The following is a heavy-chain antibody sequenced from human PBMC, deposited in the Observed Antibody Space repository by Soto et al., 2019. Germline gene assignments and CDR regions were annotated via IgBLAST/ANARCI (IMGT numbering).Heavy chain of an antibody. V-gene: IGHV3-53*01. Sequence: DVQLVESGGGLIQPGGSLRPSCAASGFTVSGKKYLAWVRQAPGKGLEWVSALYDVDGTFYADSVKGRFTTSGDSSRTIVYLQMNSLRPDDTAVYYCATWHLREHAYDIWGQGTAVTVSS. CDR2: LYDVDGT. CDR3: ATWHLREHAYDI. CDR1: GFTVSGKKY. D-gene: IGHD4-17*01. J-gene: IGHJ3*02.